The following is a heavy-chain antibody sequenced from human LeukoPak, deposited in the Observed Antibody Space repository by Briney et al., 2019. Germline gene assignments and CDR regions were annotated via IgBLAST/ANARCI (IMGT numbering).Heavy chain of an antibody. CDR2: IYYSGST. D-gene: IGHD3-10*01. CDR1: GGSISSSSYY. CDR3: ARVLRPGSGMGLPYGMDV. V-gene: IGHV4-39*07. J-gene: IGHJ6*02. Sequence: SETLSLTCTVSGGSISSSSYYWGWIRQPPGKGLEWIGSIYYSGSTYYNPSLKSRVTISVDTSKNQFSLKLSSVTAADTAVYYCARVLRPGSGMGLPYGMDVWGQGTTVTVSS.